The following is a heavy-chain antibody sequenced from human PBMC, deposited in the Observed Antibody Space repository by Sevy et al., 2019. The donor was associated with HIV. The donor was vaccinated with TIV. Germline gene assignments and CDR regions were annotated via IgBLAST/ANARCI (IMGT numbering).Heavy chain of an antibody. CDR2: IKQGGNEQ. CDR3: AREGVIYDDDGRDFDDAFDI. CDR1: AFSLSNYY. V-gene: IGHV3-7*01. J-gene: IGHJ3*02. D-gene: IGHD2-21*01. Sequence: GGSLRLSCAASAFSLSNYYMTWVRQAPGKGLEWVANIKQGGNEQFYLESVKGRFTISRDDSKNSVDLQMTSLRAEDTAVYYCAREGVIYDDDGRDFDDAFDIWGHGTMVTVSS.